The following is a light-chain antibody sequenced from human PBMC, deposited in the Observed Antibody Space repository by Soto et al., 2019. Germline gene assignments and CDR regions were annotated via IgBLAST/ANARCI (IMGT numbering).Light chain of an antibody. CDR1: TSDVGGYNY. Sequence: ALTQPASVSGSPGQSITISCTGTTSDVGGYNYVSWYQQHPGKAPKLMIYDVSNRPSGVSNRFSGSKSGNTASLTISGLQAEDEADYYCSSYTSSSTYVFGTGTKLTVL. V-gene: IGLV2-14*01. CDR2: DVS. CDR3: SSYTSSSTYV. J-gene: IGLJ1*01.